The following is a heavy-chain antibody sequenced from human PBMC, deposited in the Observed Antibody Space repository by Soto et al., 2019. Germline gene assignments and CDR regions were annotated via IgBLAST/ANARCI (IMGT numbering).Heavy chain of an antibody. V-gene: IGHV3-30-3*01. CDR2: ISYDGSNK. Sequence: QVQLVESGGGVVQPGRSLRLSCAASGFTFSSYAMHWVRQAPGKGLEWVAVISYDGSNKYYADSVKGRFTISRDNSKNTLYLQMNSLRAEDTAVYYCAREVLRFSAVGYYGMDVWGQGTTVTVSS. D-gene: IGHD3-3*01. J-gene: IGHJ6*02. CDR3: AREVLRFSAVGYYGMDV. CDR1: GFTFSSYA.